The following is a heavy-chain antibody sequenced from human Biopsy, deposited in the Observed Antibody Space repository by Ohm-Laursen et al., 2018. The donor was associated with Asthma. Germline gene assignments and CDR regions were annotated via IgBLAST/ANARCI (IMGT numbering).Heavy chain of an antibody. D-gene: IGHD3-3*01. J-gene: IGHJ3*02. Sequence: SLRLSCAASGFSFNSYGMHWVRQAPGKGLEWVAVMSFDGRQTYYADSVKGRFTISRDNSKNTLYLQMNSLRAEDTAVYYCAKERYYDFWSGYPIWGQGTMATVSS. CDR2: MSFDGRQT. CDR1: GFSFNSYG. CDR3: AKERYYDFWSGYPI. V-gene: IGHV3-30*18.